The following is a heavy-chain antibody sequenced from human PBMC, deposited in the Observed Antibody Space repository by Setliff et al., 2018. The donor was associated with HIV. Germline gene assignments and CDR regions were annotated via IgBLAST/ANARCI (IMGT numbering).Heavy chain of an antibody. CDR3: ARTWQQRSYYFYMDV. CDR2: IYSTGST. Sequence: SETLSLTCTVSGASITSHYWSWIRQSPGRELEWIGYIYSTGSTNYNPSLQSRVSISMDASKNKFSLKMTSVTSADTAVYYCARTWQQRSYYFYMDVWGKGTTVTVSS. J-gene: IGHJ6*03. D-gene: IGHD6-13*01. CDR1: GASITSHY. V-gene: IGHV4-59*11.